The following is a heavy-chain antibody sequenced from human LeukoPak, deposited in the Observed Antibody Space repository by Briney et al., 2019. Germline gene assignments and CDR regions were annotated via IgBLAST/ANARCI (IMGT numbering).Heavy chain of an antibody. CDR2: IIPIFGTA. CDR3: AFGVSIPTGNKGGGYYYYYYMDV. D-gene: IGHD3-3*01. Sequence: SVKVSCKASGGTFSSYAISWVRQAPGQGLEWMGGIIPIFGTANYAQKFQGRVTITTDESTSTAYMELSSLRSEDTAVYYCAFGVSIPTGNKGGGYYYYYYMDVWGKGTTVTVSS. CDR1: GGTFSSYA. J-gene: IGHJ6*03. V-gene: IGHV1-69*05.